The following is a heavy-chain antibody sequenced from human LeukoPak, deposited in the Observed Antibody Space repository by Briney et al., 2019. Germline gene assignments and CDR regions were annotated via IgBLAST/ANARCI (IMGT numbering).Heavy chain of an antibody. J-gene: IGHJ6*02. V-gene: IGHV3-48*02. CDR1: GFSLSSYS. Sequence: GGSLRLSCAASGFSLSSYSMNWVRQAPGGGLEWVSYIISISSTIYYADSVKGRLTISRGTAKNSLCLQMNSLRDKETGVYFCAREPEFWSGYYSFSGMDVWGQGTTVTVSS. D-gene: IGHD3-3*01. CDR2: IISISSTI. CDR3: AREPEFWSGYYSFSGMDV.